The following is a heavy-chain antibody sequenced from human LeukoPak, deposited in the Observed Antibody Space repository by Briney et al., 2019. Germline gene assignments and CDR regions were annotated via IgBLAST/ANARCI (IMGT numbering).Heavy chain of an antibody. CDR3: ARDLWNSGNYYFDY. D-gene: IGHD5-12*01. CDR1: GFTFSTYG. J-gene: IGHJ4*02. CDR2: IWYDGSKE. Sequence: GGSLRLSCAASGFTFSTYGFHWVRQAPSKGLEWVTVIWYDGSKEYYADSVKGRFTVSKDNSKNTLYLQMNNLRAEDTAVYYCARDLWNSGNYYFDYWGQGTLVTVSS. V-gene: IGHV3-33*01.